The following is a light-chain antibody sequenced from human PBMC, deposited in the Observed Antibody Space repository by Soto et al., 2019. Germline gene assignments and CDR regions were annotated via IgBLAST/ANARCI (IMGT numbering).Light chain of an antibody. J-gene: IGLJ1*01. V-gene: IGLV2-14*01. CDR1: SSDVGGYNF. Sequence: QSVLTQPASVSGSPGQSITISCTGTSSDVGGYNFVSWYRQDPGKAPKLLIYEVNNRPSGISNRFSGSKSGILASLTISGLQAEYEADYYCSSYTTSSTFVFGSGTKVTVL. CDR3: SSYTTSSTFV. CDR2: EVN.